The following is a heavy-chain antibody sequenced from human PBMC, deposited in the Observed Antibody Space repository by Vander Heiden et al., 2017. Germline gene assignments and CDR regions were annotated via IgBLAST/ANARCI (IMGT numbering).Heavy chain of an antibody. Sequence: EGPLMESGGGWVQPGGALRRYCAAAGFTCSSYARSWVRQAPGKGRECVSPISCSGGSTYYADSVKGRFTISRDNSKNTLYLQMNSLRAEDTAVYYCAFEESYYPYYFDYWGQGTLVTVSS. CDR3: AFEESYYPYYFDY. J-gene: IGHJ4*02. CDR2: ISCSGGST. D-gene: IGHD1-26*01. V-gene: IGHV3-23*01. CDR1: GFTCSSYA.